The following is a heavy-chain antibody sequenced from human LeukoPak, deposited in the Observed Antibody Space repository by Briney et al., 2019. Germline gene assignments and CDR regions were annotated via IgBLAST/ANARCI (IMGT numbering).Heavy chain of an antibody. CDR3: ARELIDYGMLLDY. V-gene: IGHV4-4*07. J-gene: IGHJ4*01. Sequence: SETLSLTCTVSGGSISNYYWSWIRQPAGKGLEWIGRIYTSGSTNYNPSLKSRVTMSVDTSKNQFSLKLTSVTAADTAVYYCARELIDYGMLLDYWGHGTLVTVSS. CDR2: IYTSGST. D-gene: IGHD4/OR15-4a*01. CDR1: GGSISNYY.